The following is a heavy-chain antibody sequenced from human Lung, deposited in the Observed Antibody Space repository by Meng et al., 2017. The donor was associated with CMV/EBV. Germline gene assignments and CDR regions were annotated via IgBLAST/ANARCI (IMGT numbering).Heavy chain of an antibody. CDR3: ARERGYCSMIDCYKDGMDV. CDR1: GYTFTSYG. J-gene: IGHJ6*02. Sequence: ASVXVSXKASGYTFTSYGISWVGQAPGQGLEWMGWINVYNGRRDYAQRFKDRVTMTTDTSTSTAHMDLKSLRSDDTATYYCARERGYCSMIDCYKDGMDVWXQGTTVTVSS. V-gene: IGHV1-18*01. D-gene: IGHD2-2*01. CDR2: INVYNGRR.